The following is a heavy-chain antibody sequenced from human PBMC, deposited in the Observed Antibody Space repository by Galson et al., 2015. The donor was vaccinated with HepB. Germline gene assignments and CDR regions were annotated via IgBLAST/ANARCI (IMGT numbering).Heavy chain of an antibody. V-gene: IGHV3-23*01. CDR2: ISGSGGST. Sequence: SLRLSCAASGFTFSSYAMSWVRQAPGKGLEWVSAISGSGGSTYYADSVKGRFTISRDNSKNTLYLQMNGLRAEDTAVYYCAKDLSGSYYWGFDYWGQGTLVTVSS. CDR3: AKDLSGSYYWGFDY. CDR1: GFTFSSYA. D-gene: IGHD1-26*01. J-gene: IGHJ4*02.